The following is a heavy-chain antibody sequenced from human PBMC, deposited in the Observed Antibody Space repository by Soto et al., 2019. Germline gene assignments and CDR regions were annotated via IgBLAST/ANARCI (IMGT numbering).Heavy chain of an antibody. Sequence: ASVKVSCKASGYTFTSYAMHWVRQAPGQRLEWMGWINAGNGNTKYSQKFQGRVTITRDTSASTAYMELSSLRSEDTAVYYCARDFIGGSGWYLGDWFDPWGQGTLVTVSS. CDR2: INAGNGNT. J-gene: IGHJ5*02. V-gene: IGHV1-3*01. CDR1: GYTFTSYA. CDR3: ARDFIGGSGWYLGDWFDP. D-gene: IGHD6-19*01.